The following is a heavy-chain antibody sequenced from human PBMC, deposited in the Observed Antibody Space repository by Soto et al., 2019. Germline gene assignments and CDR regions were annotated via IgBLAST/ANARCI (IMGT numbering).Heavy chain of an antibody. CDR3: AREVNSSPARGPNWFDP. D-gene: IGHD6-13*01. CDR2: TYHSGTT. J-gene: IGHJ5*02. CDR1: GDSINNSNW. Sequence: QVQLQESGPGLVQPSGTLSLTCAVSGDSINNSNWWSWVRQTPGKGLEWIAETYHSGTTNYNPSLKTRVTISIDKSKNQFSLKMNSVTAADTAVYYCAREVNSSPARGPNWFDPWGQGTLVTVSS. V-gene: IGHV4-4*02.